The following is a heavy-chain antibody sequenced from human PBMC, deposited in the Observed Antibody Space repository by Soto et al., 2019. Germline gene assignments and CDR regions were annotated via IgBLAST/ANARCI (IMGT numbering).Heavy chain of an antibody. CDR2: ISGAGGGT. CDR1: GFIFSRSA. D-gene: IGHD3-22*01. Sequence: EVQLLESGGGLVQPGGSVRLSCTASGFIFSRSAMTWVRQAPGKGLQWVSLISGAGGGTCYADSVKGRFTISRDNSKNTLFLQMTSLRAEDTALYYCAKDSSGDNFVSFFDIWGQGTTVIVSS. CDR3: AKDSSGDNFVSFFDI. J-gene: IGHJ3*02. V-gene: IGHV3-23*01.